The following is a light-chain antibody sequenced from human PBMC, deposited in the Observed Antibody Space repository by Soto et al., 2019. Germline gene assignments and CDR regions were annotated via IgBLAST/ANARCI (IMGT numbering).Light chain of an antibody. CDR3: QSYDSSLSAWV. J-gene: IGLJ3*02. CDR2: GXX. Sequence: QSVLTQPPSVSGAPGQRVTISCTGSSSNIGAGYDVHWYQQLPGTAPKLLIYGXXNRXXXXXXRXSGSKSATSASLAITGLQAEDEXXYYCQSYDSSLSAWVFGGGTKVTVL. V-gene: IGLV1-40*01. CDR1: SSNIGAGYD.